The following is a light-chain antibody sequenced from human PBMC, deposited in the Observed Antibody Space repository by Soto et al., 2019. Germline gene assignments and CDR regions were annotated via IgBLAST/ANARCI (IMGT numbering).Light chain of an antibody. V-gene: IGKV3-11*01. J-gene: IGKJ2*01. Sequence: EIVLTQSPATLSLPPGERATLSCRASQSVSSYLAWYQQKPGQAPRLLIYDASNRATGIPARFSGGGSGTHFTLTISSLEPEDFAVYYCQQRFNWPRFTFGQGTKLEIK. CDR1: QSVSSY. CDR3: QQRFNWPRFT. CDR2: DAS.